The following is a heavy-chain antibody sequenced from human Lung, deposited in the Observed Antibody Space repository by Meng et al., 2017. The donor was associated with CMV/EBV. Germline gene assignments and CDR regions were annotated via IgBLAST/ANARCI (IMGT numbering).Heavy chain of an antibody. CDR3: VRDGDHWNFDY. D-gene: IGHD1-1*01. V-gene: IGHV3-74*01. Sequence: ESXKISCAASGFTFSRYWMHWVRQTPEKGLVWVSRIKTDGTYSNYADYVKGRFTISRDNARNTLYLQMNSLRGEDTAVYFCVRDGDHWNFDYWGQGTLVTVSS. CDR2: IKTDGTYS. CDR1: GFTFSRYW. J-gene: IGHJ4*02.